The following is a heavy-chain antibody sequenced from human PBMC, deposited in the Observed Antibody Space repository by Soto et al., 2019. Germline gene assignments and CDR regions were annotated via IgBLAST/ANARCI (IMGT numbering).Heavy chain of an antibody. J-gene: IGHJ6*02. CDR3: ARDSLYSDSSGYWDYYGMDV. V-gene: IGHV4-59*12. D-gene: IGHD3-22*01. CDR1: GGSISGSY. CDR2: VYYSGST. Sequence: PSETLSLTCSVSGGSISGSYWRWIRQSPGKGLEWLGRVYYSGSTNYNPSLKSRGSISLDTSKNEFSLRLSSVTAADGAVYSCARDSLYSDSSGYWDYYGMDVWGQGATVTVS.